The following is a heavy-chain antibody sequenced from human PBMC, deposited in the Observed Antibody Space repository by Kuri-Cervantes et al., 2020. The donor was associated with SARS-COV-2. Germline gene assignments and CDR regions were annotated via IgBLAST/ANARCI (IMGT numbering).Heavy chain of an antibody. V-gene: IGHV3-33*08. CDR1: GFTFSSYG. J-gene: IGHJ5*02. CDR3: AREGLGWFDP. CDR2: IWYGGSNK. D-gene: IGHD3-16*01. Sequence: GGSLRLSCADFGFTFSSYGMHWVRQAPGKGLEWVAVIWYGGSNKYYADSVKGRFTISRDNSKNTLYLQMNSLRAEDTAVYYCAREGLGWFDPWGQGTLVTVSS.